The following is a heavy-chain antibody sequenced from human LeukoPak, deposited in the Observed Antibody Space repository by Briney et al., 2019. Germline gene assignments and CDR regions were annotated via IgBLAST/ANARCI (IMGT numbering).Heavy chain of an antibody. CDR2: IYTSGST. CDR3: ARDLAYSSSSYHYMDV. V-gene: IGHV4-4*07. J-gene: IGHJ6*03. CDR1: GGSISSYY. D-gene: IGHD6-6*01. Sequence: SETLSLTCTVAGGSISSYYWSWIRQPAGKGLEWIGRIYTSGSTNYNPSLKSRVPMSVDTSKNQFSLKLSSVTAADTAVYYCARDLAYSSSSYHYMDVWGKGTTVTVSS.